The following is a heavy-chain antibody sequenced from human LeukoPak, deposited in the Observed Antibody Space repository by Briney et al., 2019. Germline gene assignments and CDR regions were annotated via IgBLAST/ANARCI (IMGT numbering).Heavy chain of an antibody. CDR2: IRSKANSDET. D-gene: IGHD3-3*01. CDR3: TSHAHDFDFWSGYYSV. V-gene: IGHV3-73*01. J-gene: IGHJ4*01. Sequence: GGSLRLSCTVSGFIFSDSAIHWVRQAAGKGLEWVGRIRSKANSDETAYAASVKGRFTISRDDSKDTAYLQMHSLKPEDTAVYHCTSHAHDFDFWSGYYSVWGRGAQVTVSS. CDR1: GFIFSDSA.